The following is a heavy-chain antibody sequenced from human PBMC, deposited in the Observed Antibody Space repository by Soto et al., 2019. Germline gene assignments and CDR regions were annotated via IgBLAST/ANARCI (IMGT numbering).Heavy chain of an antibody. CDR3: ARETAGYYYDSSGYLDAFDI. V-gene: IGHV3-30-3*01. Sequence: PGGSLRLSCAASGFTFSSYAMHWVRQAPGKGLEWVAVISYDGSNKYYADSVKGRFTISRDNSKNTLYLQMNSLRAEDTAVYYCARETAGYYYDSSGYLDAFDIWGQGTMVTVSS. J-gene: IGHJ3*02. D-gene: IGHD3-22*01. CDR2: ISYDGSNK. CDR1: GFTFSSYA.